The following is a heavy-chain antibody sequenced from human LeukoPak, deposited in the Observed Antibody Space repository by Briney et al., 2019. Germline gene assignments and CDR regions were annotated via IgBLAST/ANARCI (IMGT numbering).Heavy chain of an antibody. CDR3: AKDGSVRGYCSSTSCPRAGSAYGKDV. Sequence: PGGSLRLSCAASGFTFSSYAMSWVRQAPGKGLEWVSAISGSGGSTYYADSVKGRFTISRDNSKNTLYLQMNSLRAEDTAVYYCAKDGSVRGYCSSTSCPRAGSAYGKDVWGKGTTVTVSS. CDR2: ISGSGGST. J-gene: IGHJ6*04. V-gene: IGHV3-23*01. D-gene: IGHD2-2*01. CDR1: GFTFSSYA.